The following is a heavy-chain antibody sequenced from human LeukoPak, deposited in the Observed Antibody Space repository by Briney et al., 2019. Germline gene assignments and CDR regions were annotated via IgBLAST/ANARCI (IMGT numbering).Heavy chain of an antibody. J-gene: IGHJ6*02. CDR2: IYYSGST. CDR1: GDSISSYY. CDR3: ARGIVVVNYYYYYGMDV. D-gene: IGHD3-22*01. V-gene: IGHV4-59*01. Sequence: SETLSLTCTVSGDSISSYYWSWIRQPPGKGLEWVGYIYYSGSTNYNPSLKSRVTISVDTSKNQFSLKLSSVSAADTAVYYCARGIVVVNYYYYYGMDVWGQGTTVTVSS.